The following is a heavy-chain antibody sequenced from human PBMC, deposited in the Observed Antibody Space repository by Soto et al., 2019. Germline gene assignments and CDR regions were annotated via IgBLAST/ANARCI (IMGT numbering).Heavy chain of an antibody. CDR2: ISAYNGNT. J-gene: IGHJ5*02. Sequence: GASVKVSCKASGYTFTSYGISWVRQAPGQGLEWMGWISAYNGNTNYAQKLQGRVTMTTDTSTSTAYMELRSLRSDDTAVYYCARVGVPAAIKTRFFWFDPWGQGTLVTVSS. V-gene: IGHV1-18*01. CDR3: ARVGVPAAIKTRFFWFDP. D-gene: IGHD2-2*02. CDR1: GYTFTSYG.